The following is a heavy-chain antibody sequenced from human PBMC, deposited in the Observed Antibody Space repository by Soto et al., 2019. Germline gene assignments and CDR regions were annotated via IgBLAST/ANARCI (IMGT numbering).Heavy chain of an antibody. CDR3: ARGPSWYDY. J-gene: IGHJ4*02. D-gene: IGHD6-13*01. Sequence: WTWIRQPPGKALEWIGYIFYSGSTNYNPSLRSRVTISVDMSKNQVSLKLRSVTAADSAVYYCARGPSWYDYWGQGTLVTVSS. V-gene: IGHV4-59*08. CDR2: IFYSGST.